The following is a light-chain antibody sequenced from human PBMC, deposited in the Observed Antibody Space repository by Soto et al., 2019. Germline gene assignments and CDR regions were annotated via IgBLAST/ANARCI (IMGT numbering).Light chain of an antibody. CDR1: QTISSW. J-gene: IGKJ4*01. Sequence: DIQMTQSPSTLSGSVGDRVTITCRASQTISSWLAWYQQKPGKAPKLLIYTASTLQTGVPSRFSGSGSGTDFTLTISSLQPEDFATYYCQQSFSPLTFGGGTPQLTFGGGTKVEIK. CDR2: TAS. CDR3: QQSFSPLTFGGGTPQLT. V-gene: IGKV1-39*01.